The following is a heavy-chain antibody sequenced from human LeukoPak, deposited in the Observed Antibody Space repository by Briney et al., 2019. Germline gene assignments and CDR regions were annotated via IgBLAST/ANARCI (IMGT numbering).Heavy chain of an antibody. J-gene: IGHJ1*01. CDR2: IWYDGTNK. V-gene: IGHV3-33*03. Sequence: PGMSLRLSCAASGFAFSSYGMHWVRQAPGKGLEWVSIIWYDGTNKYYGDFVEGRFTISRDDSKSTVYLHMNSLRVEDSSVYYCAAASGYSFFEHWGQGTLVIVSS. CDR3: AAASGYSFFEH. CDR1: GFAFSSYG. D-gene: IGHD6-13*01.